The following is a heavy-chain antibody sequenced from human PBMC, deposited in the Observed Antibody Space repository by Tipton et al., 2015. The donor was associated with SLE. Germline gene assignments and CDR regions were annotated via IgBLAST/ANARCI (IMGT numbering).Heavy chain of an antibody. J-gene: IGHJ3*02. CDR1: GYTFTSYG. Sequence: GAEVKKPGASVKVSCKASGYTFTSYGISWVRQAPGQGLEWMGWISAYNGNTNYAQKLQGRVTMTTDTSTSTAYMELRSLRSDDTAVYYCARAGYCSGGSCYSDAFDIWGQGTMVTVSS. CDR3: ARAGYCSGGSCYSDAFDI. CDR2: ISAYNGNT. V-gene: IGHV1-18*01. D-gene: IGHD2-15*01.